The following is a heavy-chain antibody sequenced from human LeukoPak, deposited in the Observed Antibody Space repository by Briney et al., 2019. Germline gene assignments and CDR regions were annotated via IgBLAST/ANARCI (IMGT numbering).Heavy chain of an antibody. J-gene: IGHJ3*02. V-gene: IGHV4-39*01. CDR3: ARVQWLKGRAFDI. CDR1: SGSISSSSYY. D-gene: IGHD5-12*01. CDR2: INHSGRT. Sequence: PSETLSLTCTVSSGSISSSSYYWGWIRQPPGKGLERIGIINHSGRTYYKPSLKSPITITVDTSDNQFSLKLSSVTAADTAVYYCARVQWLKGRAFDIWGQGTMVTVSS.